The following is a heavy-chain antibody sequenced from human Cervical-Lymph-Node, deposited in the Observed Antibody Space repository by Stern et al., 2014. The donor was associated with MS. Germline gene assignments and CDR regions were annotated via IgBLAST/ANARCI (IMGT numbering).Heavy chain of an antibody. CDR3: ARDGRHTNNFGLDV. CDR2: IIPVIGTA. V-gene: IGHV1-69*01. CDR1: GGTFNVYA. Sequence: VQLVQSGAEVKKPGSSVKVSCKASGGTFNVYAINWLRQAPGRGLEWMGGIIPVIGTANYAQNFQGRVTITADASTRTSSMQLSSLRSDDTAVYYCARDGRHTNNFGLDVWGQGTTVTVSS. J-gene: IGHJ6*02.